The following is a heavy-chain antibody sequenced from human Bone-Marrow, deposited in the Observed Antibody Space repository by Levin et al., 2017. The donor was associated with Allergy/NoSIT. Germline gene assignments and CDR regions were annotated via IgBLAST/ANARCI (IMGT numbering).Heavy chain of an antibody. CDR2: IKGDGGDT. D-gene: IGHD1-14*01. CDR1: GFTFSNYY. CDR3: ARGFTEDV. J-gene: IGHJ6*02. Sequence: SCVGSGFTFSNYYMTWVRQAPGKGLEWVANIKGDGGDTHYVDSMKGRFTVSRDNAKNSVYLQMNSLRTEDTGVYYCARGFTEDVWGQGTTVTVSS. V-gene: IGHV3-7*04.